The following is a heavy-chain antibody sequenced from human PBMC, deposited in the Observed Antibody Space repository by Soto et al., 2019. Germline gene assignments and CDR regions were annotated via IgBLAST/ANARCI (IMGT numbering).Heavy chain of an antibody. CDR1: GGSISSSSYY. CDR3: VGFGGSYSIAIDWFDP. V-gene: IGHV4-39*01. CDR2: IYYSGST. Sequence: QLQLQESGPGLVKPSETLSLTCTVSGGSISSSSYYWGWIRQPPGKGLEWIGSIYYSGSTYYNPSLKSRVTISVDTSKNQFSLKLSSVTAADTAVYYCVGFGGSYSIAIDWFDPWGQGTLVTVSS. J-gene: IGHJ5*02. D-gene: IGHD1-26*01.